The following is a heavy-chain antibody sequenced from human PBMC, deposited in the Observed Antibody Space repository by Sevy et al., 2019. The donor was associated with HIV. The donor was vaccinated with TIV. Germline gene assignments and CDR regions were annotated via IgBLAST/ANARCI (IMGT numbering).Heavy chain of an antibody. CDR2: ISTSSSYT. CDR1: GFTFSDYY. J-gene: IGHJ4*02. Sequence: GGSLRLSCTASGFTFSDYYMSWIRQAPGKGLEWVSYISTSSSYTSYPDSVKGQFTISRDNAKNSLYLQMNSLRVEDTAVYYCARVRYNYGQKYFDYWGRGTLVTVSS. D-gene: IGHD5-18*01. CDR3: ARVRYNYGQKYFDY. V-gene: IGHV3-11*06.